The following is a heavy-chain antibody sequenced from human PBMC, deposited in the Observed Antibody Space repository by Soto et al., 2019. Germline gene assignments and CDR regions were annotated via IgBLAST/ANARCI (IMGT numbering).Heavy chain of an antibody. V-gene: IGHV3-48*03. CDR1: GFTFSSYE. CDR2: ISSSGSTI. CDR3: AAERDYYDSSGYLTRQDDAFDI. D-gene: IGHD3-22*01. Sequence: PGGSLRLSCAASGFTFSSYEMNWVRQAPGKGLEWVSYISSSGSTIYYADSVKGRFTISRDNAKNSLYLQMNSLRAEDTAVYYCAAERDYYDSSGYLTRQDDAFDIWGQGTMVTV. J-gene: IGHJ3*02.